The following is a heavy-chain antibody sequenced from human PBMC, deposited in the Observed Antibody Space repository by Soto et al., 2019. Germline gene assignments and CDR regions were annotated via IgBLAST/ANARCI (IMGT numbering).Heavy chain of an antibody. D-gene: IGHD2-21*01. CDR2: IYSGGST. J-gene: IGHJ4*02. CDR1: GFTVSSNY. CDR3: ARDPYCGGDCYAH. Sequence: GGSLRLSCAASGFTVSSNYMSWVRQAPGKGLEWVSVIYSGGSTYYADSVKGRFTISRHNSKNTLYLQMNSLRAEDTAVYYCARDPYCGGDCYAHWGQGTLVTVSS. V-gene: IGHV3-53*04.